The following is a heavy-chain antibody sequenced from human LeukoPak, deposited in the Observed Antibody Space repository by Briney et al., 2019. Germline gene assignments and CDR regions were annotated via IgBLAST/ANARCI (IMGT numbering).Heavy chain of an antibody. CDR3: ARVNYDILTGYWYYFDY. V-gene: IGHV4-61*08. J-gene: IGHJ4*02. Sequence: SETLSLTCAVSGGSISSGGYSWSWIRQPPGKGLEWIGYIYYSGSTNYNPSLKSRVTISVDTSKNQFSLKLSSVTAADTAVYYCARVNYDILTGYWYYFDYWGQGTLVTVSS. CDR1: GGSISSGGYS. CDR2: IYYSGST. D-gene: IGHD3-9*01.